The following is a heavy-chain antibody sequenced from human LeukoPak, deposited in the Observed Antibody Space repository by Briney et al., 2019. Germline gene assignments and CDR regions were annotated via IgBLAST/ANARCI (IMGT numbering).Heavy chain of an antibody. J-gene: IGHJ6*02. V-gene: IGHV1-69*13. CDR3: ARLDEYRSSSRYYGMDV. CDR2: IIPIFGTA. D-gene: IGHD6-6*01. Sequence: GASVKVSCTASGGTFSSYAISWVRQAPGQGLEWMGGIIPIFGTANYAQKFQGRVTITADESTSTAYMELSSLRSEDTAVYYCARLDEYRSSSRYYGMDVWGQGTTVTVSS. CDR1: GGTFSSYA.